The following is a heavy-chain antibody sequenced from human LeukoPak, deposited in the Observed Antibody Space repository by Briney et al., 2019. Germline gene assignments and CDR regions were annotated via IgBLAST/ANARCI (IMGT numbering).Heavy chain of an antibody. J-gene: IGHJ4*02. D-gene: IGHD6-13*01. V-gene: IGHV4-61*01. CDR1: GGSISSGSYY. Sequence: SETLSLTCTVSGGSISSGSYYWSWIRQPPGKGLQWIGYIYYSGSTNYNPSLKSRVTISVDTSKNQFSLKLSSVTAADTAVYYCARGPLYSSYFDYWGQGTLVTVSS. CDR3: ARGPLYSSYFDY. CDR2: IYYSGST.